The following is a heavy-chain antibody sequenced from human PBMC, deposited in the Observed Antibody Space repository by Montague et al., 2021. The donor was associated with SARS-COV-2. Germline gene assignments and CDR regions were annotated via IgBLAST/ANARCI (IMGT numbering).Heavy chain of an antibody. V-gene: IGHV4-59*01. D-gene: IGHD5-12*01. Sequence: SETLSLTCTVSGGSISTYYWSWIRQPPGKGLEWLAYIYYSGITNHNPYLKSRVSVSLDTYKNHFSLNLKSVTAADTAVYYCARSGWLTRGFDSWGQGTLVLVSS. CDR1: GGSISTYY. J-gene: IGHJ4*02. CDR3: ARSGWLTRGFDS. CDR2: IYYSGIT.